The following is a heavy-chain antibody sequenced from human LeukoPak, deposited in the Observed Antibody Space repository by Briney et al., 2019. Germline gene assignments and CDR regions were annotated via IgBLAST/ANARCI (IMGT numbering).Heavy chain of an antibody. CDR2: ISSSSSYI. D-gene: IGHD1-1*01. V-gene: IGHV3-21*01. CDR1: GFTFSSYS. J-gene: IGHJ5*02. Sequence: GGSLRLSCAASGFTFSSYSMNWVRQAPGKGLEWVSSISSSSSYIYYADSVKGRFTISRDNAKNPLYLQMNSLRAEDTAVYYCASTSNSIRNWFDPWGQGTLVTVSS. CDR3: ASTSNSIRNWFDP.